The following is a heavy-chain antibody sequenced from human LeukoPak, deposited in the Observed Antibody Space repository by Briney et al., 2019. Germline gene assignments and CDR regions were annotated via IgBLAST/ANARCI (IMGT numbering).Heavy chain of an antibody. CDR1: GGSISSSSYY. Sequence: ETLSLTCTVSGGSISSSSYYWGWIRQPPGKGLEWIGSIYYSGSTYYNPSLKSRVTISVDTSKNQFSLKLSSVTAADTAVYYCAREPSLTYYYDSSGLRHAFDIWGQGTMVTVSS. V-gene: IGHV4-39*07. CDR3: AREPSLTYYYDSSGLRHAFDI. J-gene: IGHJ3*02. D-gene: IGHD3-22*01. CDR2: IYYSGST.